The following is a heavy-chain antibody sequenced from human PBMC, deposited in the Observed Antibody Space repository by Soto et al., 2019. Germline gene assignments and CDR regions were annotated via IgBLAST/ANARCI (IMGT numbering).Heavy chain of an antibody. D-gene: IGHD2-8*01. CDR2: IFSADNT. CDR3: ARDLGYCTNGVCHNNYYFDY. J-gene: IGHJ4*02. CDR1: GFTVSRNY. V-gene: IGHV3-53*05. Sequence: GGSLRLSCAASGFTVSRNYLSWVRQAPGKGLEWVSVIFSADNTHYADSVKGRFTISRDNSKNTVFLQMNSLRSEDTAVYYCARDLGYCTNGVCHNNYYFDYWGQGTLVTVSS.